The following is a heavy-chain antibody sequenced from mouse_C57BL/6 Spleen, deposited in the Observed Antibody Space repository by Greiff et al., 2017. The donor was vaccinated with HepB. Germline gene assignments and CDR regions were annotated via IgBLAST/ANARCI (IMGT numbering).Heavy chain of an antibody. Sequence: EVQLQQSGAELVKPGASVKLSCTASGFNIKDYYMHWVKQRTEQGLEWIGRIDPEDGETKYAPKFQGKATITEDTSSNTAYLQLSSLTSEDTAVYYCATPYYGNPYWYFDVWGTGTTVTVSS. CDR3: ATPYYGNPYWYFDV. V-gene: IGHV14-2*01. CDR2: IDPEDGET. D-gene: IGHD2-10*01. CDR1: GFNIKDYY. J-gene: IGHJ1*03.